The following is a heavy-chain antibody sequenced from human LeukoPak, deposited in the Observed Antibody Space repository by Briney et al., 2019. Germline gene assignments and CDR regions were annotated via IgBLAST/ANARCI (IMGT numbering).Heavy chain of an antibody. D-gene: IGHD1-26*01. V-gene: IGHV1-69*04. J-gene: IGHJ4*02. CDR1: GCTFSSYA. Sequence: GSSVKVSCKASGCTFSSYAISWVRQAPGQGLEWMGRIIPIFGIANYAQKFQGRVTITADKSTSTAYMELSSLRSEDTAVYYCARALGGSYGYYFDYWGQGTLVTVSS. CDR3: ARALGGSYGYYFDY. CDR2: IIPIFGIA.